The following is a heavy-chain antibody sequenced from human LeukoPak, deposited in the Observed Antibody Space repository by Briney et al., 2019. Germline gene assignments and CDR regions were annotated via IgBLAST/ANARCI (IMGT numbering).Heavy chain of an antibody. J-gene: IGHJ5*02. CDR1: GYTFTGYY. CDR3: ARDRGYCSSTSCPPHWFDP. D-gene: IGHD2-2*01. V-gene: IGHV1-2*02. CDR2: INPNSGGT. Sequence: ASVKVSCKASGYTFTGYYMHWVRQAPGQGLEWMGWINPNSGGTNYAQKFQGRVTMTRDTSISTVYMELSRLRSDDTAVYYCARDRGYCSSTSCPPHWFDPWGQGTLVTVSS.